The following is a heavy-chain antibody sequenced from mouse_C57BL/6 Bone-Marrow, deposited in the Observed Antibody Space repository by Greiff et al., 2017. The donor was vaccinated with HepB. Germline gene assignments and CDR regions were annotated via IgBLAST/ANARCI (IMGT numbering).Heavy chain of an antibody. J-gene: IGHJ2*01. D-gene: IGHD1-1*01. Sequence: VQLQQSGAELVKPGASVKLSCKASGYTFTSYWMHWVKQRPGQGLEWIGMIHPNSGSTNYNEKFKSKATLTVDKSSSTAYMQLSSLTSEDSAVYYCARGGITTVVGNYWGQGTTLTVSS. CDR2: IHPNSGST. V-gene: IGHV1-64*01. CDR3: ARGGITTVVGNY. CDR1: GYTFTSYW.